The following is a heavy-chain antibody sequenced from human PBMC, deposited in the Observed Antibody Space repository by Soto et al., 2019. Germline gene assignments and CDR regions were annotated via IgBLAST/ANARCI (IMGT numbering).Heavy chain of an antibody. Sequence: SETLSLTCTVSGGSISSYYWSWIRQPPGKGLEWIGYIYYSGSTNYNPSLKSRVTISVDTSKNQFSLKLSSVTAADTAVYYCARALRWEAEYYFDYWGQGTLVTVSS. D-gene: IGHD1-26*01. CDR2: IYYSGST. V-gene: IGHV4-59*01. J-gene: IGHJ4*02. CDR1: GGSISSYY. CDR3: ARALRWEAEYYFDY.